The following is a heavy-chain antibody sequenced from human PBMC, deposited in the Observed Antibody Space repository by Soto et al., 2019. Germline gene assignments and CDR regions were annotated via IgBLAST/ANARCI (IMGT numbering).Heavy chain of an antibody. V-gene: IGHV3-30*03. CDR1: GFTFNTSG. J-gene: IGHJ6*02. CDR3: ATKVRVTNYLYYGMDV. D-gene: IGHD2-21*02. CDR2: IAFDGSQE. Sequence: LRLSCAASGFTFNTSGMHWVRQAPGKGLEWVAVIAFDGSQEFYGDSVRGRFTISRDNSKNTLFLQMKSLTPEDTAVYYCATKVRVTNYLYYGMDVWGQGTKVTVSS.